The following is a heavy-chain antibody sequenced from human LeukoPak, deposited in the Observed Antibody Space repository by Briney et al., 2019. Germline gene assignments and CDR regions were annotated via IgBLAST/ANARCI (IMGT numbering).Heavy chain of an antibody. CDR3: ARNYGDYGDNWFDP. Sequence: PSETLSLTCTVSGGSISSYYWSWIRQPPGKGLEWIGYIYYSGSTNYNPSLKSRVTMSVDTSKNQFSLKLSSVTAADTAVYYCARNYGDYGDNWFDPWGQGTLVTVSS. J-gene: IGHJ5*02. D-gene: IGHD4-17*01. CDR1: GGSISSYY. CDR2: IYYSGST. V-gene: IGHV4-59*01.